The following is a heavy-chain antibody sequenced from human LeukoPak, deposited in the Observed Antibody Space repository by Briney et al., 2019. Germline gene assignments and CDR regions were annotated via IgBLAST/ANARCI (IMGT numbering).Heavy chain of an antibody. Sequence: PGGSLRLSCSASGFPFSTYWKHWVRQAPGKGLVWVSRITHDDATYADSVKGRFTIFRDNARNTLYLQMNSLRDVDTAVYYGAREDWSIWNWGQGTLVTVSS. D-gene: IGHD3/OR15-3a*01. J-gene: IGHJ4*02. CDR2: ITHDDA. CDR1: GFPFSTYW. V-gene: IGHV3-74*01. CDR3: AREDWSIWN.